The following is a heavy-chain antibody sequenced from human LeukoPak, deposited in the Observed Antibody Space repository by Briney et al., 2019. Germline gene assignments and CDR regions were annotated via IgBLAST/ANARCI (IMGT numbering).Heavy chain of an antibody. D-gene: IGHD3-10*01. CDR1: GFTFSSYW. J-gene: IGHJ4*02. V-gene: IGHV3-7*01. CDR2: IKQDGSEK. Sequence: GGSLRLSCAASGFTFSSYWMSWVRQAPGKGLEWVANIKQDGSEKYYVDSVKGRFTISRDNAKNSLYLQMNSLRAEDTAVYYCARDRATYYSAEYAMNYWGQGTLVTVSS. CDR3: ARDRATYYSAEYAMNY.